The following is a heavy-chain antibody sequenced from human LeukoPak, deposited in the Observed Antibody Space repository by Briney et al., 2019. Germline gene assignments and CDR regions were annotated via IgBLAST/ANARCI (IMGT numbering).Heavy chain of an antibody. CDR3: ARIARDIVVVPAAIWAGQFDY. V-gene: IGHV4-39*01. CDR1: GGSISSSSYY. J-gene: IGHJ4*02. Sequence: PSETLSLTCTVSGGSISSSSYYWGWIRQPPGKGLEWIRSIYYSGSTYYNPSLKSRVTISVDTSKNQFSLKLSSVTAADTAVYYCARIARDIVVVPAAIWAGQFDYWGQGTLVTISS. CDR2: IYYSGST. D-gene: IGHD2-2*02.